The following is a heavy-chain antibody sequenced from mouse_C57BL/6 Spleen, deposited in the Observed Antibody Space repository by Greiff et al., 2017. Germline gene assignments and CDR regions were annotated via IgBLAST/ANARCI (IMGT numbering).Heavy chain of an antibody. J-gene: IGHJ2*01. D-gene: IGHD2-1*01. V-gene: IGHV5-4*01. CDR3: ARGGYYGNYVGY. CDR1: GFTFSSYA. Sequence: EVQRVESGGGLVKPGGSLKLSCAASGFTFSSYAMSWVRQTPEKRLEWVATISDGGSYTYYPDNVKGRFTISRDNAKNNLYLQMSHLKSEDTAMYYCARGGYYGNYVGYWGQGTTLTVSS. CDR2: ISDGGSYT.